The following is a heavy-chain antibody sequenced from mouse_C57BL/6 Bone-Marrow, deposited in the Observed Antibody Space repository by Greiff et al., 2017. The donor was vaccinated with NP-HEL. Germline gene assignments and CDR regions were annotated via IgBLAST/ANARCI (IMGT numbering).Heavy chain of an antibody. Sequence: EVQLVESEGGLVQPGSSMKLSCTASGFTFSDYYMAWVRQVPEKGLEWVANINYDGSSTYYLDSLKSRFIISRDNAKNILYLQMSRLKSEDTATYYCARDGGYGVDYWGQGTTLTVSS. CDR1: GFTFSDYY. J-gene: IGHJ2*01. CDR3: ARDGGYGVDY. CDR2: INYDGSST. V-gene: IGHV5-16*01. D-gene: IGHD2-2*01.